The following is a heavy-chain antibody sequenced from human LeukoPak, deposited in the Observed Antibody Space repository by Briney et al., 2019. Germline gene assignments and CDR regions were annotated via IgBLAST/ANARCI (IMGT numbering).Heavy chain of an antibody. J-gene: IGHJ5*02. CDR2: ISYGGSNK. V-gene: IGHV3-30-3*01. Sequence: PGGSLVLSCAASGFTFGSYAMHGVRPAPGKGLGGVAVISYGGSNKYYADSVKGRFTISRDNSKNTVYLQMNSLRAEDTALYHCVRVLSGSWDWFDPWGQGTLVTVSS. CDR1: GFTFGSYA. D-gene: IGHD3-22*01. CDR3: VRVLSGSWDWFDP.